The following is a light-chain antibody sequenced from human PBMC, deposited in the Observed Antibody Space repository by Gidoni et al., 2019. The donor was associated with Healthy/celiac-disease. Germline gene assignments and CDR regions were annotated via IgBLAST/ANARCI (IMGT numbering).Light chain of an antibody. CDR3: QQSYSTPWT. Sequence: IQMTQSPSSLSASVGDRVTITCRASQSISSYLNWYQQKPGKAPKLLIYAASSLQSGVPSRFSGSGSGTDFTLTISSLQPEDFATDYCQQSYSTPWTFGQGTKVEIK. CDR2: AAS. CDR1: QSISSY. V-gene: IGKV1-39*01. J-gene: IGKJ1*01.